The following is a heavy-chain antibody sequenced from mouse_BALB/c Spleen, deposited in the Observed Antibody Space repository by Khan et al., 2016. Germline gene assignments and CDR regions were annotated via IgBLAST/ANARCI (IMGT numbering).Heavy chain of an antibody. Sequence: EVELVESGGGLVQPGGSRKLSCAASGFTFSSFGMHWVRQAPGKGLEWVAYISSGTGTIYYANTGKGRFTISRDNRKNTRFLQMTSLRSEDTAMYYGVRDGRPWFAYWGQGTLVTFSA. CDR2: ISSGTGTI. D-gene: IGHD2-12*01. J-gene: IGHJ3*01. V-gene: IGHV5-17*02. CDR3: VRDGRPWFAY. CDR1: GFTFSSFG.